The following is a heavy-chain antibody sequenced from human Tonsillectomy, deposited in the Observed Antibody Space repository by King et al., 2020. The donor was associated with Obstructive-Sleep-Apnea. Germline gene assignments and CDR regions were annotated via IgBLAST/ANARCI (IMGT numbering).Heavy chain of an antibody. J-gene: IGHJ4*02. Sequence: QLQESGPGLVKPSETLSLTCTVSGGSISSSTYYWGWIRQPPGKGLEWIGSIYYSGSTFYNPSLKSRVTISVDTSKNQFSLKLSSVTAADTAVYYCAGLLVVVGPGTIDYWGQGTLVTVSS. D-gene: IGHD2-15*01. CDR3: AGLLVVVGPGTIDY. CDR2: IYYSGST. V-gene: IGHV4-39*07. CDR1: GGSISSSTYY.